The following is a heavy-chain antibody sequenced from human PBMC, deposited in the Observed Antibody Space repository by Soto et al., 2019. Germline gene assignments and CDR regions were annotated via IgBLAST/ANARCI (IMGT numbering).Heavy chain of an antibody. CDR2: IKSKTDGGTT. D-gene: IGHD4-17*01. J-gene: IGHJ4*02. CDR1: GFTFSNAW. Sequence: PGGSLRLSCAASGFTFSNAWMSWVRQAPGKGLEWVGRIKSKTDGGTTDYAAPVKGRFTISRDDSKNTLYLQMNSLKTEDTAVYYCTTRTLLAYGFSYFDYWGQGTLVTVSS. V-gene: IGHV3-15*01. CDR3: TTRTLLAYGFSYFDY.